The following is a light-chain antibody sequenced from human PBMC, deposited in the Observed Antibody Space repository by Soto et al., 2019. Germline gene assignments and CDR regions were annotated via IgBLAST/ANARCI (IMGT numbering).Light chain of an antibody. CDR2: DAS. J-gene: IGKJ4*01. Sequence: IQMTQSPSTLSASVGDRVTITCRASQDISGWLAWYQQKPGKAPKLLVFDASSLEDGVPSRFSGSGSGTEFTLTVSNLQSDDFATYYCQHYSTRSGVTFGGGTKVDIK. V-gene: IGKV1-5*01. CDR1: QDISGW. CDR3: QHYSTRSGVT.